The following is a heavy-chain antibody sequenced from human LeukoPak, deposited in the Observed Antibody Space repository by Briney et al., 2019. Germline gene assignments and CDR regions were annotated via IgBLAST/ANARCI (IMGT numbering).Heavy chain of an antibody. Sequence: GASVKVSCKASGYTFTSYGISWVRQAPGQGLEWMGWISAYNGNTNYAQKLQGRVTTTTDTSTSTAYMELRSLRSDDTAVYYCAREGIAARSYYYMDVWGKGTTVTVSS. D-gene: IGHD6-6*01. V-gene: IGHV1-18*04. CDR1: GYTFTSYG. J-gene: IGHJ6*03. CDR2: ISAYNGNT. CDR3: AREGIAARSYYYMDV.